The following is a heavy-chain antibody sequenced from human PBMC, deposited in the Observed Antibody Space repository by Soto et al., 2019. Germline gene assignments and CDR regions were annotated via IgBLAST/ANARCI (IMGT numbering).Heavy chain of an antibody. CDR1: GFTFSIYV. CDR3: AKDRDSFEY. V-gene: IGHV3-23*01. CDR2: ISGRGGTT. J-gene: IGHJ4*02. D-gene: IGHD3-10*01. Sequence: GRSLRLSCPASGFTFSIYVMSWVRQALGEGLEWGSAISGRGGTTYYADSVKGRFTISRDNSKNTLYLQMNSMRTEDTAVYYWAKDRDSFEYWGQGTLVTVS.